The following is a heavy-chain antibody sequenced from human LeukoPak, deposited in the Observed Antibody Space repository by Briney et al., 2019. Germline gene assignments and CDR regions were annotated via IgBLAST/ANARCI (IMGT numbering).Heavy chain of an antibody. CDR2: MNQDGSEK. J-gene: IGHJ3*02. V-gene: IGHV3-7*01. D-gene: IGHD3-3*01. Sequence: PGGSLRLSCAASGFTFSSYWMSWVRQAPGKGLEWVANMNQDGSEKYYVDSVKGRFTISRDNAKNSLYLQMNNLRAEDTAVYYCARESRATRYYDFWSGYHDAFDIWGQGTMVTVSS. CDR3: ARESRATRYYDFWSGYHDAFDI. CDR1: GFTFSSYW.